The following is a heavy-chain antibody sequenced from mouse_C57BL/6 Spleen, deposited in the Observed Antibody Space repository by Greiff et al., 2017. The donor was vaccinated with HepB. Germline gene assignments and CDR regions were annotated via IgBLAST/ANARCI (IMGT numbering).Heavy chain of an antibody. V-gene: IGHV5-9-1*02. CDR1: GFTFSSYA. CDR2: ISSGGDYI. D-gene: IGHD1-1*01. CDR3: TRDQGITTVVAYYYAMDY. Sequence: EVKLMESGAGLVKPGGSLKLSCAASGFTFSSYAMSWVRQTPEKRLEWVAYISSGGDYIYYADTVKGRFTISRDNARNTLYLQMSSLKSEDTAMYYCTRDQGITTVVAYYYAMDYWGQGTSVTVSS. J-gene: IGHJ4*01.